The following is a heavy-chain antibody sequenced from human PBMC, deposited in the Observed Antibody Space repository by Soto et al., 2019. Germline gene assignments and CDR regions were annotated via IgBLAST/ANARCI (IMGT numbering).Heavy chain of an antibody. V-gene: IGHV3-9*01. CDR1: GFTFDDYA. CDR2: ISWNSGSI. J-gene: IGHJ4*02. Sequence: DVQLVESGGGLVQPGRSLRLSCAASGFTFDDYAMHWVRQAPGKGLEWVSGISWNSGSIGYADSVKGRFTISRDNAKNSLYLQMNSLRAEDTALYYCAKVSMGDANPLFYYWGQGTLVTVSS. D-gene: IGHD2-21*02. CDR3: AKVSMGDANPLFYY.